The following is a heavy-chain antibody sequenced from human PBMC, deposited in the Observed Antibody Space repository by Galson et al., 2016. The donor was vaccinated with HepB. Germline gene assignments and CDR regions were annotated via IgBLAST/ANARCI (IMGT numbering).Heavy chain of an antibody. CDR1: GYTFTSDA. J-gene: IGHJ4*02. D-gene: IGHD6-6*01. V-gene: IGHV1-3*01. CDR2: INVGNGHT. CDR3: ARGVGLHSTSAAFDF. Sequence: SVKVSCKASGYTFTSDAIHWLRQAPGQRPEWMGWINVGNGHTKYSQKFQGRVTITRDTSASTAFMELSRLRSEDTSVYYCARGVGLHSTSAAFDFWGQGTLVTVSS.